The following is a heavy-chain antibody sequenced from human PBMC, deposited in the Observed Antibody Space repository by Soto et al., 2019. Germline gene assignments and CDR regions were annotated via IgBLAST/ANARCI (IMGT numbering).Heavy chain of an antibody. CDR3: ARDPTPLYGVPDDY. V-gene: IGHV3-33*01. Sequence: QVQLVESGGGVVQPGRSLRLSCAASGFTFSSYGMHWVRQAPGKGLEWVAVIWYDGSNKYYADSVKGRVTISRDNSKNTLYLQMNSLRAEYTAVYYCARDPTPLYGVPDDYWGQGTLVTVSS. J-gene: IGHJ4*02. D-gene: IGHD4-17*01. CDR2: IWYDGSNK. CDR1: GFTFSSYG.